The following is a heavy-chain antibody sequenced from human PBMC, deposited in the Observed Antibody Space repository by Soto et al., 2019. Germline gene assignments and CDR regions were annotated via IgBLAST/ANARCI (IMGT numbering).Heavy chain of an antibody. D-gene: IGHD3-3*01. Sequence: DVHLLESGGSLVQPGGSLRLSCSASGFAFSAYAMSWVHQAPQKGLEWVSGIGGGGHDTRYGDSVKGRFTISRDNSRNTLYLEMNRLTAEDTAVYYCAKHPIFGVVTHYFAHWGRGILVTVSS. CDR1: GFAFSAYA. CDR3: AKHPIFGVVTHYFAH. CDR2: IGGGGHDT. J-gene: IGHJ4*02. V-gene: IGHV3-23*01.